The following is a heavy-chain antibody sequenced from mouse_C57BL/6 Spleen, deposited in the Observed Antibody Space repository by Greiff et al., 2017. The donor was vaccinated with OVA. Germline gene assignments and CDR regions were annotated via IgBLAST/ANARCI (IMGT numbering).Heavy chain of an antibody. CDR1: GYSFTDYN. CDR3: ARGKIYGNYYCDY. V-gene: IGHV1-39*01. Sequence: EVQLQQSGPELVKPGASVKISCKASGYSFTDYNMNWVKQSNGKSLEWIGVITPNYGTPSYHQKFKGKATLTVDQSSSTAYMQLNSLTSEDSAVYYCARGKIYGNYYCDYWGQGTTLTVSS. J-gene: IGHJ2*01. D-gene: IGHD2-1*01. CDR2: ITPNYGTP.